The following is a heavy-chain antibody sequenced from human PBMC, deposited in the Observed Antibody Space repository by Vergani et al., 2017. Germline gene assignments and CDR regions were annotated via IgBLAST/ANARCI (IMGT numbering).Heavy chain of an antibody. Sequence: EVQLLESGGGLVQPGGSLRLSCAASGFTFSSYAMSWVRQAPGKGLEWVSAISGSGGSTYYADSVKGRFTISRDNSKNTLYLQMNSLRAEDTAVYYCARVLPYYDFWSGYYAYYFDYWGQGTLVTVSS. J-gene: IGHJ4*02. D-gene: IGHD3-3*01. CDR3: ARVLPYYDFWSGYYAYYFDY. CDR2: ISGSGGST. V-gene: IGHV3-23*01. CDR1: GFTFSSYA.